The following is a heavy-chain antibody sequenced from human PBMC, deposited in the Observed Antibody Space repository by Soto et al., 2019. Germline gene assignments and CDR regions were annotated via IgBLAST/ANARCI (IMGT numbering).Heavy chain of an antibody. J-gene: IGHJ6*02. CDR2: IYHSGST. Sequence: QVQLQESGPGLVKPSGTLSLTCAVSGGSISSSNWWSWVRQPPGKGLEWIGEIYHSGSTNYNPSLKSXXTXSXXKSKHQFSLKLSSVTAADTAVYYCAREGTSYGMDVWGQGTTVTVSS. CDR1: GGSISSSNW. V-gene: IGHV4-4*02. CDR3: AREGTSYGMDV.